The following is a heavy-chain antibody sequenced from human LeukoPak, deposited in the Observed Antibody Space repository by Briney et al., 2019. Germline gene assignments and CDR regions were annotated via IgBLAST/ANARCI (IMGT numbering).Heavy chain of an antibody. Sequence: SVKVSCKASGGTFSRYAVTWVRQAPGQGLEWVGGIIPVFGTSNYAQKFQGRVTITADESTSTAYMHLSSLRSEDTAVYYCAREGRGSGTYYKDAFDIWGQGTMVTVSS. J-gene: IGHJ3*02. CDR2: IIPVFGTS. CDR3: AREGRGSGTYYKDAFDI. D-gene: IGHD3-10*01. V-gene: IGHV1-69*13. CDR1: GGTFSRYA.